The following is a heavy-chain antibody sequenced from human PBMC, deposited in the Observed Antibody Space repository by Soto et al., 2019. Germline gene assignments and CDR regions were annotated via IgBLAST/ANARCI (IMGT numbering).Heavy chain of an antibody. J-gene: IGHJ3*01. CDR2: IYPGDSDT. V-gene: IGHV5-51*03. CDR3: TRIYNDSRGYTGGGFDF. CDR1: GYSFTGYW. Sequence: EVQLVQSGAEVKKPGASLKISSKGSGYSFTGYWIGWVRQMPGKGLEWMGIIYPGDSDTRYSPSFQGQVTISADKSISTADLQRSIRTASDADMYYCTRIYNDSRGYTGGGFDFWGQGAKLTVPS. D-gene: IGHD3-22*01.